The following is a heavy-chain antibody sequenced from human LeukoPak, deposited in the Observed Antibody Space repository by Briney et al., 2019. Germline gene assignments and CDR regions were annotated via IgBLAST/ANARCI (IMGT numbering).Heavy chain of an antibody. CDR2: ISISGSET. Sequence: PGGFLRLSCTASEFDFSSHAMTWVRQAPGKGLEWVSAISISGSETYYADSVKGRFTISRDNSKNTLHLQMNSLRAEDTAVYYCANEIRPNDYWGQGTQVTVSS. CDR1: EFDFSSHA. CDR3: ANEIRPNDY. V-gene: IGHV3-23*01. D-gene: IGHD4-17*01. J-gene: IGHJ4*02.